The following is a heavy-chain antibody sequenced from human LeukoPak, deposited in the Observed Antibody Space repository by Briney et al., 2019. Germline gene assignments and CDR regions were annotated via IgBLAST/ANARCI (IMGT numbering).Heavy chain of an antibody. J-gene: IGHJ1*01. Sequence: SETLSLTCAVYGGSFSGYYWSWIRQPPGKGLEWVGEINHSGSTNYNPSLKSRVTISVDTSKNQFSLKLSSVTAADTAVYYCATRSIRVRHWGQGTLVTVSS. V-gene: IGHV4-34*01. CDR3: ATRSIRVRH. CDR2: INHSGST. CDR1: GGSFSGYY.